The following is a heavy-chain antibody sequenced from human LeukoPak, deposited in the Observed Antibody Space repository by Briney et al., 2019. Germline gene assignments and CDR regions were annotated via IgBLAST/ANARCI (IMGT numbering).Heavy chain of an antibody. V-gene: IGHV4-39*07. Sequence: SETLSLTCTVSGGSISSSSYYWGWIRQPPGKGLEWIGSIYYSGSTYYNPSLKSRVTISVDTSKNQFSLKLSSVTAADTAVYYCATHPGNIGGKETWFDPWGQGTLVTVSS. CDR3: ATHPGNIGGKETWFDP. CDR1: GGSISSSSYY. J-gene: IGHJ5*02. D-gene: IGHD2/OR15-2a*01. CDR2: IYYSGST.